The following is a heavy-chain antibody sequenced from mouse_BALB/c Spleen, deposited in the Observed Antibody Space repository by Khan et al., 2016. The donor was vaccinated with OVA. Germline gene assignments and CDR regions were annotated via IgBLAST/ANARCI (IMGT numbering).Heavy chain of an antibody. CDR1: GYSIPSDYA. Sequence: VQLQQSGPGLVKPSQSLSLTCTVTGYSIPSDYAWNWIRQFPGNKLEWMGYISYSGSTNYNPSLKSRISITRDTSKNQFFLQLNSVTTEDTATYYCARDGARYNYAMDYWGQGTSVTVSS. CDR2: ISYSGST. V-gene: IGHV3-2*02. J-gene: IGHJ4*01. CDR3: ARDGARYNYAMDY. D-gene: IGHD1-1*02.